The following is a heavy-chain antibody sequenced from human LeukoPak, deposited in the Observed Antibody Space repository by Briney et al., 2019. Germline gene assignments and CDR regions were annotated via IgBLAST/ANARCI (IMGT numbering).Heavy chain of an antibody. D-gene: IGHD6-13*01. CDR1: GFTVSSNY. Sequence: PGGSLRLSCAASGFTVSSNYMSWVRQAPGKGLEWVSSISSSSSYIYYADSVKGRFTISRDNSKNTLYVQMNSLRAEDTAVYYCAKEGAIAGTSPVDYWGQGTQVTVSS. CDR2: ISSSSSYI. CDR3: AKEGAIAGTSPVDY. J-gene: IGHJ4*02. V-gene: IGHV3-21*04.